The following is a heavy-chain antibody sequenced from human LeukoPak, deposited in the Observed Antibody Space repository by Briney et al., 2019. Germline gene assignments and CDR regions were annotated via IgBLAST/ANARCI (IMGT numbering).Heavy chain of an antibody. V-gene: IGHV3-30-3*01. Sequence: PGGSLRLSCAASGFTFSSYAMHWVRQAPGKGLEWVAVISYDGSNKYYADSVKGRFTISRDNSKNTLYLQMNSLRAEDTAVYYCATVKRDCSGGTCYSYDYWGQGTLVTVSS. J-gene: IGHJ4*02. D-gene: IGHD2-15*01. CDR1: GFTFSSYA. CDR3: ATVKRDCSGGTCYSYDY. CDR2: ISYDGSNK.